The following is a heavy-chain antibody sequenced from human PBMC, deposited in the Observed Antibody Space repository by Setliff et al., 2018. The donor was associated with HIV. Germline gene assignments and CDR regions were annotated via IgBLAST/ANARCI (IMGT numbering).Heavy chain of an antibody. CDR3: TTDKGIRVRPLFNS. Sequence: GGSLRLSCAASGFTFSNAWMSWVRQAPGKGLEWVGGLKSRADGGTRDYAAHVKGRFTISGDDSKNTLYLQMNSLKAEDSAVYYCTTDKGIRVRPLFNSWGQGTLVTVSS. V-gene: IGHV3-15*01. CDR1: GFTFSNAW. J-gene: IGHJ4*02. CDR2: LKSRADGGTR. D-gene: IGHD5-18*01.